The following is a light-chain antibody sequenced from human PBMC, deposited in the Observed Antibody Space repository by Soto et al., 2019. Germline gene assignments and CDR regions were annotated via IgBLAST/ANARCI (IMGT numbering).Light chain of an antibody. Sequence: DIQMTQSPSTLSASIGDTVTTTCRASQSISRWLAWYLQKPGKGPQLLIYDASTLERGVPSRFSGSGSGTEFTLTISSLQPDDFATYYCQQYKAYWTFGQGTKVDIK. CDR3: QQYKAYWT. V-gene: IGKV1-5*01. CDR2: DAS. CDR1: QSISRW. J-gene: IGKJ1*01.